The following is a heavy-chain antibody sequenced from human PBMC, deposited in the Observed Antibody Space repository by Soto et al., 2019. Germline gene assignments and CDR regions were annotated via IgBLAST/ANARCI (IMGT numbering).Heavy chain of an antibody. D-gene: IGHD1-20*01. CDR3: VRVYNWDTKYYADV. CDR2: IYYTGST. J-gene: IGHJ6*03. Sequence: QVQLQESGPGLVKPSQSLSLTCTVTGASINIEGYYWSWIRQHPVKALEWIGYIYYTGSTFSNPALGSRVSISRDASQNQYSLQITSVTAADTAVYFCVRVYNWDTKYYADVWGKGTTVTVSS. V-gene: IGHV4-31*03. CDR1: GASINIEGYY.